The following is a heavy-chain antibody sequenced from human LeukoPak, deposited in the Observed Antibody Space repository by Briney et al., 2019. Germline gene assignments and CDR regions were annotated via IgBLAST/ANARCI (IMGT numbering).Heavy chain of an antibody. V-gene: IGHV4-4*07. CDR2: IYTSGST. CDR3: AHHQWLGTNYYMDV. D-gene: IGHD6-19*01. J-gene: IGHJ6*03. Sequence: SETLSLTCTVSGGSISSYYWSWIRQPAGKGLEWIGRIYTSGSTNYNPSLKSRVTMSVDTSKNQFSLKLSSVTAADTAVYYCAHHQWLGTNYYMDVWGKGTTVTVSS. CDR1: GGSISSYY.